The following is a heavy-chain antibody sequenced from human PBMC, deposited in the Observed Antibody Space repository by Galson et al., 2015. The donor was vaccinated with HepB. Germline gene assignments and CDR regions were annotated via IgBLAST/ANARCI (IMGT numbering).Heavy chain of an antibody. V-gene: IGHV3-30*18. CDR3: AKGLTYYDFWSGYRALDY. Sequence: SLRLSCAASGFTFSSYGMHWVRQAPGKGLEWVAVISYDGSNKYYADSVKGRFTISRDNSKNTLYLQMNSLRAEDTAVYYCAKGLTYYDFWSGYRALDYWGQGTLVTVSS. J-gene: IGHJ4*02. CDR1: GFTFSSYG. CDR2: ISYDGSNK. D-gene: IGHD3-3*01.